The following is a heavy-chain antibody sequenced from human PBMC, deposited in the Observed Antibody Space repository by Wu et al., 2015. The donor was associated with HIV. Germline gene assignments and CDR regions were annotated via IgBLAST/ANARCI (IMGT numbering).Heavy chain of an antibody. Sequence: QVQLVQSGAEVKKPGASVKVSCKASGYTFTSYDINWVRQATGQGLEWMGWMNPNSGNTGYAQKFQGRVTMTRNTSISTAYMELSSLRSEDTAVYYCARMGPDILTGYYLIDYWGQGTLVTVSS. J-gene: IGHJ4*02. V-gene: IGHV1-8*01. CDR2: MNPNSGNT. D-gene: IGHD3-9*01. CDR1: GYTFTSYD. CDR3: ARMGPDILTGYYLIDY.